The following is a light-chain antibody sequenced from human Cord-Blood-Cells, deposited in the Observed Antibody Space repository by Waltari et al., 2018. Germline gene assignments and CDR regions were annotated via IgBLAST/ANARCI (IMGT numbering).Light chain of an antibody. V-gene: IGKV2-28*01. CDR3: MQALQTPPWT. J-gene: IGKJ1*01. CDR1: QSLLHSNGYNY. Sequence: DTVMTQSPLPLPVTPGEPASISCRSSQSLLHSNGYNYLDWYLQKPGQSPQLLIYLGSNRASGVPDRLSGSGSGTDFTLKISRLEAEDVGVYYCMQALQTPPWTFGQGTKVEIK. CDR2: LGS.